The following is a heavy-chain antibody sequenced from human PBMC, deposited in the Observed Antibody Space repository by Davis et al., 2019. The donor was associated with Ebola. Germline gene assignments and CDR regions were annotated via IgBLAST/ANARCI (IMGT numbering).Heavy chain of an antibody. CDR3: ARVTINTTGGGSWFDP. V-gene: IGHV4-34*01. D-gene: IGHD1-26*01. J-gene: IGHJ5*02. CDR2: INHSGST. CDR1: GGTFSGYY. Sequence: SETLSLTCAVYGGTFSGYYWSWIRQPPGKGLEWIGEINHSGSTNYNPSLKSRATISVDTSNNQFSLKLSSVTAADTAVYYCARVTINTTGGGSWFDPWGQGIPVTVSS.